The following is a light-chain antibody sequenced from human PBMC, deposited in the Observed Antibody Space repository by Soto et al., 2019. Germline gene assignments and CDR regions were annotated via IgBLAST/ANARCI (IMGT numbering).Light chain of an antibody. CDR3: QQGHNWPLT. J-gene: IGKJ2*01. V-gene: IGKV3-15*01. CDR2: SPS. Sequence: EIVMTQAPATLSVSPGERATLSCRASQSISTELAWYQQKPGQPRRLLIYSPSTRATGVPARFTGSGSGSEVTLTISGLQSEDFAVYYCQQGHNWPLTFGQGTRLEI. CDR1: QSISTE.